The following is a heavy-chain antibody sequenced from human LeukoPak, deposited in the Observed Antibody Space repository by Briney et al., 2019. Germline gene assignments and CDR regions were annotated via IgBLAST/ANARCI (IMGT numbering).Heavy chain of an antibody. J-gene: IGHJ4*02. CDR2: ISTNGDST. V-gene: IGHV3-64*02. CDR1: GLTFRTYA. D-gene: IGHD2-2*01. Sequence: GGSLRLSCAASGLTFRTYALHWVRQAPGKGLEYVSAISTNGDSTYYADSVKGRFTISRDNSKNTLFLQMGSLRADDMAVYYCARWGSTSCYDYWGQGTLVTVSS. CDR3: ARWGSTSCYDY.